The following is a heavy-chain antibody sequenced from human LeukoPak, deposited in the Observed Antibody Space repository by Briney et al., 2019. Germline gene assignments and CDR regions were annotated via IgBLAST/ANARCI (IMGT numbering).Heavy chain of an antibody. CDR1: GFTFSSYS. V-gene: IGHV3-21*01. J-gene: IGHJ4*02. Sequence: KPGGSLRLSCAASGFTFSSYSMNWVRQAPGKGLEWVSSISSSSSYIYYADSVRGRFTISRDNAKPSLYLQMNSLRAEDTAVYYCARGHYDVLTDSLNQFAYWGQGTLVTVSS. D-gene: IGHD3-9*01. CDR2: ISSSSSYI. CDR3: ARGHYDVLTDSLNQFAY.